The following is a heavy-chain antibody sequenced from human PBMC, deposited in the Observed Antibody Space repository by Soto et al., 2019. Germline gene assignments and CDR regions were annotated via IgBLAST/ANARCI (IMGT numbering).Heavy chain of an antibody. J-gene: IGHJ4*02. Sequence: QVQLVESGGGVVQPGRSLRLSCAASGFTFSSYGMHWVRQAPGKGLEWVAVISYDGSNKYYADSVKGRFTISRDNSKNTLYLPMYSLSAEATGVYYCARRGGSPLRDYFAYWGQGTLVTVSS. CDR3: ARRGGSPLRDYFAY. D-gene: IGHD1-26*01. CDR1: GFTFSSYG. CDR2: ISYDGSNK. V-gene: IGHV3-30*03.